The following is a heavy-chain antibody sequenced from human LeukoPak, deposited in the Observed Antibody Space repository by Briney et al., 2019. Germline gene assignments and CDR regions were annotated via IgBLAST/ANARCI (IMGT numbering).Heavy chain of an antibody. CDR3: ARLGLEVGGPNWFDP. D-gene: IGHD1-1*01. CDR2: IWYDGSNV. Sequence: GGSLRLSCAASGFTFSNYGMHWARQAPGKGLEWVGVIWYDGSNVKYPDSVKGRFTISRDNSKNMMYLQMNSLRVEDTAVYYCARLGLEVGGPNWFDPWGQGTLVTVSS. V-gene: IGHV3-33*01. CDR1: GFTFSNYG. J-gene: IGHJ5*02.